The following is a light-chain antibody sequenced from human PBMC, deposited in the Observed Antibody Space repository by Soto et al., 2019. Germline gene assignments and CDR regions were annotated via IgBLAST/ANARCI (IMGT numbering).Light chain of an antibody. CDR3: LQHNSYPYT. V-gene: IGKV1-17*03. CDR2: DTS. CDR1: QYISRF. Sequence: DVQMTQSPSAMSASVGDRVTITCRASQYISRFVAWFQQKPGKAPERLMYDTSSLPPGVPSRFSGSGSGTEFTLAISGLQPEDFATYYCLQHNSYPYTFGQGTKLEIK. J-gene: IGKJ2*01.